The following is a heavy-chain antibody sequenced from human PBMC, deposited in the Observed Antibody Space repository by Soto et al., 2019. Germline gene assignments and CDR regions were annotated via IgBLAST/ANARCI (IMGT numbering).Heavy chain of an antibody. CDR3: ARILRYCSGGSCYGWFDH. D-gene: IGHD2-15*01. J-gene: IGHJ5*02. CDR2: IYPGDSDT. Sequence: GESLKISCKGSGYSFTSYWIGWVRQMPGKGLEWMGIIYPGDSDTRYSPSFQGQVTISADKSISTAYLQWSSLKASDTAMYYCARILRYCSGGSCYGWFDHWGQGTLVTVSS. V-gene: IGHV5-51*01. CDR1: GYSFTSYW.